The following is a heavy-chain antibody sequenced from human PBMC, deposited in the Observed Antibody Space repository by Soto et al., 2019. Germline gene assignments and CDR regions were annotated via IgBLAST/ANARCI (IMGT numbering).Heavy chain of an antibody. Sequence: QVQLQESGQGLVRPSETLSVTCSVSDGSVSNFDWSCIRPTPGKGLEWLGYSFQSEAPTYKPSLKSLRTISIDPSKNKLSHSLSSVTTPDTAEYYCARSLPGKYYNYALHVWGQGTTITVPS. V-gene: IGHV4-59*02. J-gene: IGHJ6*01. CDR3: ARSLPGKYYNYALHV. CDR2: SFQSEAP. CDR1: DGSVSNFD.